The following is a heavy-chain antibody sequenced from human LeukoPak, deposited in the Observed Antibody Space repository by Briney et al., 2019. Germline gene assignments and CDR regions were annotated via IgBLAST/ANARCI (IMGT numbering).Heavy chain of an antibody. J-gene: IGHJ5*01. Sequence: GGSLRLSCAASGFTFNIYAMSWVRQAPGEGLEWVSSITSISDGTFYADSVKGRFTISRDNSKSTLYLQMNSLRAEDTALYYCVKDRPNYFGWNGHYYTRSGDSWGQGTLVTVPS. CDR3: VKDRPNYFGWNGHYYTRSGDS. V-gene: IGHV3-23*01. D-gene: IGHD3-10*01. CDR2: ITSISDGT. CDR1: GFTFNIYA.